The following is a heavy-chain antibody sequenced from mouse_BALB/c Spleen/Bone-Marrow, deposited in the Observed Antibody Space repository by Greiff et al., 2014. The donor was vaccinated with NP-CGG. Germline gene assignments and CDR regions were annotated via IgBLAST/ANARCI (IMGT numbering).Heavy chain of an antibody. Sequence: VQLKESGGGLVQPGGSLKLSCAASGFDFSRYWMTRVRQAPGKGLEWIGEINPASSTINYTPSLKDKFIISRDNAKNTLYLQMSKVRSEDTALYYCAKNYYYGYVAYWGQGTLVTVSA. J-gene: IGHJ3*01. CDR1: GFDFSRYW. CDR2: INPASSTI. D-gene: IGHD1-2*01. V-gene: IGHV4-1*02. CDR3: AKNYYYGYVAY.